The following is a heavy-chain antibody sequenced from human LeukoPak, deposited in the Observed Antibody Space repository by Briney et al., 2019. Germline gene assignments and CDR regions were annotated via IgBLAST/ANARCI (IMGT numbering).Heavy chain of an antibody. D-gene: IGHD3-3*01. CDR2: INPNSGGT. J-gene: IGHJ4*02. CDR1: GYTFTGYY. Sequence: GASVKVSCKASGYTFTGYYMHWVRQAPGQGLEWMGWINPNSGGTNYAQKFQGRVTMTRDTSISTAYMELSRLRSDDTAVYYCAREERITIFGVVIQTFDYWGQGTLATVSS. V-gene: IGHV1-2*02. CDR3: AREERITIFGVVIQTFDY.